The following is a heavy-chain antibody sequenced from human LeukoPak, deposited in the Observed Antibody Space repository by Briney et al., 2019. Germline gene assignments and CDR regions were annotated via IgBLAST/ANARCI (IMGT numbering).Heavy chain of an antibody. Sequence: GGSLRLSCAASGFTFSSYAMSWVRQAPGKGLEWVSAISGSGGSTYYADSVKGRFTISRDNSKNTLYLQMNSLRAEDTAVYYCAKDLFATTIALNWFDPWGQGTLVTVSS. CDR2: ISGSGGST. J-gene: IGHJ5*02. CDR3: AKDLFATTIALNWFDP. V-gene: IGHV3-23*01. D-gene: IGHD5-12*01. CDR1: GFTFSSYA.